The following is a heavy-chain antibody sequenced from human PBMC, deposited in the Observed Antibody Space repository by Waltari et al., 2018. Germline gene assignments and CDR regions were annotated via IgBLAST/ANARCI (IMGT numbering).Heavy chain of an antibody. CDR2: IYYSGST. J-gene: IGHJ3*02. CDR1: GGSISSYY. CDR3: ARDVPKGVVIRGDAFDI. D-gene: IGHD2-21*01. Sequence: QVQLQESGPGLVKPSETLSLTCTVSGGSISSYYWSWIRQPPGKGLEWIGNIYYSGSTNYNPSLKSRVTISVDTSKNQFSLKLSSVTAADTAVYYCARDVPKGVVIRGDAFDIWGQGTMVTVSS. V-gene: IGHV4-59*01.